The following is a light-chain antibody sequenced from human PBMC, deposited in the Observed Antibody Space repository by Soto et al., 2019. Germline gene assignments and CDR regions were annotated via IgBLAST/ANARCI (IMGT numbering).Light chain of an antibody. Sequence: QSVLTQPPSASGSPGQSVTISCTGTRSDVGGYNYVSWYQQHPGKAPKLMIYEVSKRPSGVPDRFSGSKSGNTASLTVSGLQAEDEADYYCSSHAGSKRVFGTGTKVTVL. J-gene: IGLJ1*01. CDR2: EVS. CDR1: RSDVGGYNY. V-gene: IGLV2-8*01. CDR3: SSHAGSKRV.